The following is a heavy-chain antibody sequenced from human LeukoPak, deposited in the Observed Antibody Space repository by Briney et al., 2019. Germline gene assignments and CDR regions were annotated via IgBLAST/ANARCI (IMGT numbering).Heavy chain of an antibody. CDR3: ARVVTWGYYYDSSGYYYGPYFFDY. J-gene: IGHJ4*02. CDR2: IIHSGST. D-gene: IGHD3-22*01. Sequence: SETLSPTCAVYGGSFTGYYGSWIRNPPGKGGEWIGEIIHSGSTNYNPSLKSRVTISVDTSKNQFSLKLSSVTAADTAVYYCARVVTWGYYYDSSGYYYGPYFFDYWGQGTLVTVSS. V-gene: IGHV4-34*12. CDR1: GGSFTGYY.